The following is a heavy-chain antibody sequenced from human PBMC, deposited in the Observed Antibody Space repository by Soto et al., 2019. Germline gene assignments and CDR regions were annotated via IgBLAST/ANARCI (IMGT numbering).Heavy chain of an antibody. CDR1: GYSISSGYY. CDR2: IYHSGST. Sequence: PSETLSLTCAFSGYSISSGYYWGWIRQPPGKGLEWIGSIYHSGSTYYNPSLKSRVTISVDTSKNQFSLKLSSVTAADTAVYYCASDARTYYDFWSGFYNWFDPWGQGTLVTVSS. J-gene: IGHJ5*02. V-gene: IGHV4-38-2*01. D-gene: IGHD3-3*01. CDR3: ASDARTYYDFWSGFYNWFDP.